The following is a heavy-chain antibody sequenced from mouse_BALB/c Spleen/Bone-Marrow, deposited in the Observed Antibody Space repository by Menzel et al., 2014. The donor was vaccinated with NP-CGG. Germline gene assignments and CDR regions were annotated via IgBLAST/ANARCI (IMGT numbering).Heavy chain of an antibody. D-gene: IGHD2-3*01. V-gene: IGHV1-69*02. CDR2: IYPSDNYT. CDR1: GYTFTSYW. CDR3: TRTYEYFDY. Sequence: QVQLKQSGAELVRPGASVKLSCKTSGYTFTSYWINWVKQRPGQGLEWIGNIYPSDNYTNYNQKFKDKATSTVDISSTTAYMQLSSPTSEDSAVYYCTRTYEYFDYWGQGTTLTVSS. J-gene: IGHJ2*01.